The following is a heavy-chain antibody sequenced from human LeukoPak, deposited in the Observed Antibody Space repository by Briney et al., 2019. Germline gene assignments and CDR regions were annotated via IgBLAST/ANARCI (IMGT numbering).Heavy chain of an antibody. CDR1: GGSISSYY. CDR3: ARFGTYYYDSSGYADAFDI. Sequence: SSETLSLTCTVSGGSISSYYWSWIRQPPGKGLEWIGYIYYSGSTNYNPSLKSRVTISVDTSKNQFSLKLSSVTAADTAVYYCARFGTYYYDSSGYADAFDIWGQGTMVTVSS. V-gene: IGHV4-59*01. D-gene: IGHD3-22*01. J-gene: IGHJ3*02. CDR2: IYYSGST.